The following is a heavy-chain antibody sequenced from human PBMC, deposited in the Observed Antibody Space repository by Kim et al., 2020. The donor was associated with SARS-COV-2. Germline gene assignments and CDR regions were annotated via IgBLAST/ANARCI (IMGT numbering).Heavy chain of an antibody. CDR3: AREGDGISFDL. V-gene: IGHV3-30*04. Sequence: GVSLRLSCAASGFTFSSNVMHWVRQAPGKGLEWVAVISYDGSLKYYVDSVKGRFNISRDNSKNTLYLKMNSLRVEDTAVYYCAREGDGISFDLWGRGTLVTVSS. D-gene: IGHD3-16*01. CDR1: GFTFSSNV. CDR2: ISYDGSLK. J-gene: IGHJ2*01.